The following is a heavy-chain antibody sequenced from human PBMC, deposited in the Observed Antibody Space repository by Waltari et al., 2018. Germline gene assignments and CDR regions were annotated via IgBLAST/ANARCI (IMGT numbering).Heavy chain of an antibody. Sequence: EVQLLESGGGLVQPGGSLRLSCAASEFTFSSYAMSWVRQAPGKGLEWVSGISGSGKTTYYADSVKGRFTISRDNSKNTLYLQMNSLRAEDTAVYYCARGALRDSSGWGRSYYFDYWGQGTLVTVSS. CDR2: ISGSGKTT. V-gene: IGHV3-23*01. CDR3: ARGALRDSSGWGRSYYFDY. J-gene: IGHJ4*02. CDR1: EFTFSSYA. D-gene: IGHD6-19*01.